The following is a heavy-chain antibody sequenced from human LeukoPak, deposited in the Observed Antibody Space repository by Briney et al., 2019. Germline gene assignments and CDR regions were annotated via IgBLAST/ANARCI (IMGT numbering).Heavy chain of an antibody. J-gene: IGHJ4*02. Sequence: GGSLRLSCAASGFTFSSYWMSWVRQAPGKGLEWVANIKQDGSEKYYVDSVKGRFTISRDNAKNSLYLQMNSLRAQGMAVYYSARVSSDSSSWYYDYFDYWGQGTLVTVSS. CDR1: GFTFSSYW. CDR2: IKQDGSEK. V-gene: IGHV3-7*01. CDR3: ARVSSDSSSWYYDYFDY. D-gene: IGHD6-13*01.